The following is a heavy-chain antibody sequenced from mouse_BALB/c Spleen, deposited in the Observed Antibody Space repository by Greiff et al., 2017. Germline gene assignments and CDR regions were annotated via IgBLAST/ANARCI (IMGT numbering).Heavy chain of an antibody. Sequence: QVQLKQSGPGLVQPSQSLSITCTVSGFSLTSYGVHWVRQSPGKGLEWLGVIWSGGSTDYNAAFISRLSISKDNSKSQVFFKMNSLQANDTAIYYCAQPGGYDSRYAMDYWGQGTSVTVSS. D-gene: IGHD2-4*01. CDR3: AQPGGYDSRYAMDY. J-gene: IGHJ4*01. CDR1: GFSLTSYG. CDR2: IWSGGST. V-gene: IGHV2-2*02.